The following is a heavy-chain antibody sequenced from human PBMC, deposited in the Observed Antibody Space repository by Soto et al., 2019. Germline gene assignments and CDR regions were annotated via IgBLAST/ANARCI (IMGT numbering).Heavy chain of an antibody. J-gene: IGHJ1*01. Sequence: SVKVSCKASGGTFSSYAISWVRQAPGQGLEWMGGIIPIFGTANYAQKFQGRVTITADESTSTAYMELSSLRSEDTAVDYCATRDGRYWGIFQHWGQGTLVTVSS. CDR3: ATRDGRYWGIFQH. D-gene: IGHD3-16*01. CDR1: GGTFSSYA. V-gene: IGHV1-69*01. CDR2: IIPIFGTA.